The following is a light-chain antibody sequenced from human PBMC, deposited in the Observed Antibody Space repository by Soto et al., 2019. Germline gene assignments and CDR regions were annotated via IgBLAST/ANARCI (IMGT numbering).Light chain of an antibody. J-gene: IGKJ1*01. CDR1: QSVSSSY. V-gene: IGKV3-20*01. CDR3: QQYGSSPRT. Sequence: EIVLTQSPGTLSLSPGERATLSCRASQSVSSSYLAWYQQKPGQAPRLLIYGASSRATGIPDRFSGSASGTDFTHTISRLAPEDFAVYYCQQYGSSPRTFGQGTKVEIK. CDR2: GAS.